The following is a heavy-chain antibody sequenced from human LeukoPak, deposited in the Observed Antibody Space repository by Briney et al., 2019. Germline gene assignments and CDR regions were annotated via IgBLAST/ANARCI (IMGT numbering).Heavy chain of an antibody. D-gene: IGHD6-6*01. Sequence: ASVKVSCKASGYTFTGYYMHWVRQAPGQRLEWMGWINPNSGGTNYAQKFQGWVTMTRDTSISTAYMELSRLRSDDTAVYYCARDTTSIAARPDTSIAAAAGDYWGQGTLVTVSS. CDR1: GYTFTGYY. CDR3: ARDTTSIAARPDTSIAAAAGDY. V-gene: IGHV1-2*04. CDR2: INPNSGGT. J-gene: IGHJ4*02.